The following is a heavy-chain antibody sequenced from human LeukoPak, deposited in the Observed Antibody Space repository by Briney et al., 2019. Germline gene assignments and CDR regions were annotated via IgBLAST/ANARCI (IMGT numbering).Heavy chain of an antibody. CDR1: GGSFSGYC. D-gene: IGHD3-10*01. Sequence: SETLSLTCAVYGGSFSGYCWSWIRQPPGKGLEWIGEINHSGSTNYNPSLKSRVTISVDTSKNQFSLKLSSVTAADTAVYYCARGQGVTRYWGQGTLVTVSS. CDR3: ARGQGVTRY. V-gene: IGHV4-34*01. J-gene: IGHJ4*02. CDR2: INHSGST.